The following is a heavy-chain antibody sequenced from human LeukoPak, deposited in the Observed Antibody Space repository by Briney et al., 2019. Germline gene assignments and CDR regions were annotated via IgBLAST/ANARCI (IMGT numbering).Heavy chain of an antibody. CDR2: IYYSGST. CDR3: ARGGSRAARQSY. CDR1: GGSISSGGYY. J-gene: IGHJ4*02. Sequence: SQTLSLTCTVSGGSISSGGYYWSWIRQHPGKGLEWIGYIYYSGSTYYNPSLKSRVTISVDTSKNQFSLKLSSVTAADTGVYFCARGGSRAARQSYWGQGTQVTVSS. D-gene: IGHD6-6*01. V-gene: IGHV4-31*03.